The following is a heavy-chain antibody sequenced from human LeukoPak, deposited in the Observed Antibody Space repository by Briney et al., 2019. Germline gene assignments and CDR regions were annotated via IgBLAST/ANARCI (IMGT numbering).Heavy chain of an antibody. J-gene: IGHJ5*02. Sequence: PGGSLRLSCAASGFTSSSYAMSWVRQAPGKGLEWVSAISGSGGSTYYADSVKGRFTISRDNSKNTLYLQMNSLRAGDTAVYYCAKDPQTVVVAATLWFDPWGQGTLVTVSS. V-gene: IGHV3-23*01. CDR3: AKDPQTVVVAATLWFDP. CDR2: ISGSGGST. CDR1: GFTSSSYA. D-gene: IGHD2-15*01.